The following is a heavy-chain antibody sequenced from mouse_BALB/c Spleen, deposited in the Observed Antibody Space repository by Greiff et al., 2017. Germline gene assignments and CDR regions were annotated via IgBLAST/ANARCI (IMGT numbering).Heavy chain of an antibody. CDR3: ARGDDYDRYFDV. Sequence: EVQLQESGPGLVKPSQSLSLTCTVTGYSITSDYAWNWIRQFPGNKLEWMGYISYSGSTSYNPSLKSRISITRDTSKNQFFLQLNSVTTEDTATYYCARGDDYDRYFDVWGAGTTVTVSS. V-gene: IGHV3-2*02. CDR1: GYSITSDYA. D-gene: IGHD2-4*01. CDR2: ISYSGST. J-gene: IGHJ1*01.